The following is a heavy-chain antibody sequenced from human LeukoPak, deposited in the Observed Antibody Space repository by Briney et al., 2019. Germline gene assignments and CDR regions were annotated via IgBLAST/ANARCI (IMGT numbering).Heavy chain of an antibody. J-gene: IGHJ6*03. Sequence: NPSETLSLTCTVSGGSIGSGSYYWSWIRQPAGKGLEWIGRIYTSGGTNYNPSLKSRVTISVDTSKNQFSLKLSSVAAADTAVYYCARVWDYYYYMDVWGKGTTVTVSS. CDR2: IYTSGGT. CDR1: GGSIGSGSYY. D-gene: IGHD3-16*01. V-gene: IGHV4-61*02. CDR3: ARVWDYYYYMDV.